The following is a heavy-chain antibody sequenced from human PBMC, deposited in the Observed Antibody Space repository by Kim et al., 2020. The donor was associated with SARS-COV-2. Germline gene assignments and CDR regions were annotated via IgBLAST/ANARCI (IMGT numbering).Heavy chain of an antibody. D-gene: IGHD3-16*02. Sequence: GGSLRLSCAASGFTFSSYAMHWVRQAPGKGLEWVAVISYDGSNKYYADSVKGRFTISRDNSKNTLYLQMNSLRAEDTAVYYCARGGWPRLRLGELSLYLPFDYWGQGTLVTVSS. CDR2: ISYDGSNK. CDR3: ARGGWPRLRLGELSLYLPFDY. CDR1: GFTFSSYA. V-gene: IGHV3-30-3*01. J-gene: IGHJ4*02.